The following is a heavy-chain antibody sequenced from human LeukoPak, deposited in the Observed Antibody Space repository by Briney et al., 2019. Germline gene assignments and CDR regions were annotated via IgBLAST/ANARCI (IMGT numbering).Heavy chain of an antibody. Sequence: PSETLSLTCADYGGSFSGYYWSWIRQPPGKGLEWIGEINHSGSTNYNPSLKSRVTISVDTSKNQFSLKLSSVTAADTAVYYCARGRTTETTFYYYYYGMDVWGQGTTVTVSS. V-gene: IGHV4-34*01. CDR2: INHSGST. CDR1: GGSFSGYY. D-gene: IGHD4-11*01. J-gene: IGHJ6*02. CDR3: ARGRTTETTFYYYYYGMDV.